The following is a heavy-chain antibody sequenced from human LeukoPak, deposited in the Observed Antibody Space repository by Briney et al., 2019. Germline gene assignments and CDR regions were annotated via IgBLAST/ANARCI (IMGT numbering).Heavy chain of an antibody. CDR1: GYTFTSYG. J-gene: IGHJ5*02. D-gene: IGHD2-2*01. CDR2: MNTYNDNT. CDR3: VRVFCGSTSCYNSFDP. V-gene: IGHV1-18*01. Sequence: ASVKVSCKASGYTFTSYGITWVRQAPGQGLEWMGGMNTYNDNTKYAQKLQGRVTMTKDTSTTTAYMELRSLRSDDTAVYYCVRVFCGSTSCYNSFDPWGQGTLVTVSS.